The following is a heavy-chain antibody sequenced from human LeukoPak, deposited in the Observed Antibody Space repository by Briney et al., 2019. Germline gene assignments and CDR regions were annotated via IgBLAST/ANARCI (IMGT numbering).Heavy chain of an antibody. Sequence: QSGGSLRLSRAASGFTFSYYWMHWVRQAPGKGLVWVSRIKSDGSSTTYADSVKGRITTSRDNAKNTLYLQMNSLRAEDTAVYYCARESYDILTGYYSGAFDIWGQGTKVTVSS. V-gene: IGHV3-74*01. J-gene: IGHJ3*02. CDR1: GFTFSYYW. CDR2: IKSDGSST. CDR3: ARESYDILTGYYSGAFDI. D-gene: IGHD3-9*01.